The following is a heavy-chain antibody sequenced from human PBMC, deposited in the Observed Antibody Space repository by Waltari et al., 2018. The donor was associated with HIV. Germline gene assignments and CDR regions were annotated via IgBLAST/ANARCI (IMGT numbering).Heavy chain of an antibody. CDR3: ARGSYCTGGVCSNWFDP. Sequence: QLQLQESGPGLVKPSETLSLTCTVSGGSICSSSYYWGWIRQPPGKGLEWIGSIYYSGSTYYNPSLKSRVTISVDTSKNQFSLKLSSVTAADTAVYYCARGSYCTGGVCSNWFDPWGQGTLVTVSS. CDR2: IYYSGST. CDR1: GGSICSSSYY. J-gene: IGHJ5*02. D-gene: IGHD2-8*02. V-gene: IGHV4-39*01.